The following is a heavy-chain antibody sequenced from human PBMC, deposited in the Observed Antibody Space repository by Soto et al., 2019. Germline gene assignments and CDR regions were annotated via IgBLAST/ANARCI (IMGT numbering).Heavy chain of an antibody. CDR1: GFSLSTSVMC. V-gene: IGHV2-70*01. D-gene: IGHD2-15*01. J-gene: IGHJ6*02. CDR2: IDWDDDK. CDR3: ARIPLGYCSGGSCPDYYYGMDV. Sequence: GPTLVNATQTLTLACTFSGFSLSTSVMCVSWIRQPPGKALEWLALIDWDDDKYYSTSLKTRLTISKDTSKNQVVLTMTNMDPVETATYYCARIPLGYCSGGSCPDYYYGMDVWGQGTTVTVSS.